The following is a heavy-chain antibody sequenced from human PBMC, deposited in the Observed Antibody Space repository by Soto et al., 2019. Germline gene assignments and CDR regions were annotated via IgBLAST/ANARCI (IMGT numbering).Heavy chain of an antibody. V-gene: IGHV1-3*01. CDR1: GYTFTSYA. CDR2: INAGNGNT. Sequence: ASVKVSCKASGYTFTSYAMHWVRQAPGQRLEWMGWINAGNGNTKYSQKFQGRVTITRDTSASTAYMELSSLRSEDTAVYYCARVGVGATIYDYWGQGTLVTVSS. D-gene: IGHD1-26*01. J-gene: IGHJ4*02. CDR3: ARVGVGATIYDY.